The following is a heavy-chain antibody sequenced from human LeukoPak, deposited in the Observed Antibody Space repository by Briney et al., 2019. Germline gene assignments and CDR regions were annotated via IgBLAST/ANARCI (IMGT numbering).Heavy chain of an antibody. J-gene: IGHJ6*02. Sequence: VASVTVSCKASGYTFNSFGISWVRQAPGQGLEWMGWISAYNGNTNFPEKLQGRLTMTIDTSTSTAYMELRSLRSDDTAIYYCARDTVMMVGSYYYGKDVWGQGTTVTVSS. CDR2: ISAYNGNT. CDR3: ARDTVMMVGSYYYGKDV. CDR1: GYTFNSFG. D-gene: IGHD2-15*01. V-gene: IGHV1-18*01.